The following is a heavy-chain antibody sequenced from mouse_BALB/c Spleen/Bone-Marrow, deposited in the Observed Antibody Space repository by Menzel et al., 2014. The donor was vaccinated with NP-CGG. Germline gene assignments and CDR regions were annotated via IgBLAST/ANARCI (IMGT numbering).Heavy chain of an antibody. J-gene: IGHJ3*01. V-gene: IGHV1S81*02. Sequence: QVQLQQSGAELVKPGASVKLSCTASGFTFNSNWMHWVKQRPGQGLEWIGEINPRNVRTNYNEKFKSKATLTVDKSSSTAYMQLSSLTAEDSEVCDCAKWGITLAYWGQGTLVTVSA. CDR1: GFTFNSNW. CDR2: INPRNVRT. D-gene: IGHD2-4*01. CDR3: AKWGITLAY.